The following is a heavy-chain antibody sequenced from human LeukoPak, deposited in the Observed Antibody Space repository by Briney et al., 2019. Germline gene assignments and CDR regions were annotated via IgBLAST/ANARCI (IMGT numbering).Heavy chain of an antibody. CDR2: IYYSGST. V-gene: IGHV4-31*03. D-gene: IGHD6-13*01. Sequence: SETLSLTCTVSGGSISSGGYYWSWIRQHPGKGLEWIGYIYYSGSTYYNPSLKSRVTISVDTSKNQFSLKLSSVTAADTAVYYCARYSSSWYFLNFDYWGQGTLVTVSS. J-gene: IGHJ4*02. CDR1: GGSISSGGYY. CDR3: ARYSSSWYFLNFDY.